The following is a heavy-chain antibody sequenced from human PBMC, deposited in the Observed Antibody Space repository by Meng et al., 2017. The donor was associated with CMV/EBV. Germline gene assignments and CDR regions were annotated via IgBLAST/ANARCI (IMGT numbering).Heavy chain of an antibody. D-gene: IGHD3-16*02. J-gene: IGHJ6*02. Sequence: SLKISCAASGFTFDDYAMHWVRQAPGKGLEWVSGISWNSGSIGYADSVKGRFTISRDNAKNSLYLQMNSLRAEDTAVYYCARDIIHNYYYYGMDVWGQGTTVTVSS. CDR1: GFTFDDYA. CDR2: ISWNSGSI. CDR3: ARDIIHNYYYYGMDV. V-gene: IGHV3-9*01.